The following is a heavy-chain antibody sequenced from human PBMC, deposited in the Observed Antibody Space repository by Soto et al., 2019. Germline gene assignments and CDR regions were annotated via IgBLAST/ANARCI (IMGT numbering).Heavy chain of an antibody. V-gene: IGHV3-23*01. D-gene: IGHD2-2*01. CDR2: ISGSGGST. J-gene: IGHJ5*02. Sequence: PGGSLRLSCAASGFTFSSYAMSWVRQAPGKGLEWVSAISGSGGSTYYADSVKGRFTISRDNSKNTLYLQMNSLRAEDTAVYYCAKEIVVVPAAIQNKWFDPWGQGTLVTVSS. CDR1: GFTFSSYA. CDR3: AKEIVVVPAAIQNKWFDP.